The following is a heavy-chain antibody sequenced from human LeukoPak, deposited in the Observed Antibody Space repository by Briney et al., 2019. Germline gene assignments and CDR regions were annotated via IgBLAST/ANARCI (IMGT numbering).Heavy chain of an antibody. V-gene: IGHV4-4*07. CDR1: GGSFSSYY. CDR2: IYTSGST. J-gene: IGHJ4*02. CDR3: AREERGGPLHY. D-gene: IGHD5-24*01. Sequence: SETLCLPCTVSGGSFSSYYWSWVRQPAGKGLEWIARIYTSGSTNFHPSLKSRVTMSVDTSKNQYSQKLSSVTAADTAVYCCAREERGGPLHYWGQGTLVTVSS.